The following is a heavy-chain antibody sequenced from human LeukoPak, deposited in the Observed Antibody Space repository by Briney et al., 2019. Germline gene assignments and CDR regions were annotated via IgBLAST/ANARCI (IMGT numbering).Heavy chain of an antibody. D-gene: IGHD6-13*01. J-gene: IGHJ2*01. Sequence: ASVKVSCKASGYTFTSYYMHWVRQAPGQGLEWMGIINPSGGSTSYAQKFQGRVTMTRDMSTSTVHMELSSLRSEDTAVYYCARLSSSWYQDWYFDLWGRGTLVTVSS. CDR2: INPSGGST. V-gene: IGHV1-46*01. CDR3: ARLSSSWYQDWYFDL. CDR1: GYTFTSYY.